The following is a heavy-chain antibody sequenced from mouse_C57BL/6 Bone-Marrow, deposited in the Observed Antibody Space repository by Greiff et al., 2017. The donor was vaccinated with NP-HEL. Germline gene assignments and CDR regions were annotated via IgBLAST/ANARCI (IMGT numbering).Heavy chain of an antibody. CDR3: ARYSNYRYFDV. Sequence: VQLQQSGAELVKPGASVKLSCKASGYTFTSYWMQWVKQRPGQGLEWIGEIDPSDSYTNYNQKFKGKATLTVDTSSSTAYMQLSSLTSEDSAVYYCARYSNYRYFDVWGTGTTVTVSS. CDR2: IDPSDSYT. J-gene: IGHJ1*03. D-gene: IGHD2-5*01. CDR1: GYTFTSYW. V-gene: IGHV1-50*01.